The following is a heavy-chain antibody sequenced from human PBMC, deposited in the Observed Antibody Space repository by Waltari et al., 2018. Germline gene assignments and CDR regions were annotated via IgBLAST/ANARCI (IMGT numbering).Heavy chain of an antibody. J-gene: IGHJ6*02. CDR1: GGTFSSYT. V-gene: IGHV1-69*08. D-gene: IGHD4-17*01. CDR2: ISPILGIA. CDR3: ARDRGDYVYYYYGMDV. Sequence: QVQLVQSGAEVKKPGSSVKVSCKASGGTFSSYTISWVRQAPGQGLEWMGRISPILGIANHARKFQGRVTITADKSTSTAYMELSSLRSEDTAVYYCARDRGDYVYYYYGMDVWGQGTTVTVSS.